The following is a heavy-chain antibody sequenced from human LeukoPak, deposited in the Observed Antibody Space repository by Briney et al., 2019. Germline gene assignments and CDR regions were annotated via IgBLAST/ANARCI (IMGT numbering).Heavy chain of an antibody. D-gene: IGHD3-10*01. V-gene: IGHV3-48*03. CDR2: ISSSGSSI. CDR3: ARSIYGSGTNWFDP. J-gene: IGHJ5*02. Sequence: GGSLRLSCAASGFTFINNAMNWVRQAPGKGLEWVSSISSSGSSIYYADSVKGRFTISRDNAKNSLYLQMNSLRAEDTALYYCARSIYGSGTNWFDPWGQGTLVTVSS. CDR1: GFTFINNA.